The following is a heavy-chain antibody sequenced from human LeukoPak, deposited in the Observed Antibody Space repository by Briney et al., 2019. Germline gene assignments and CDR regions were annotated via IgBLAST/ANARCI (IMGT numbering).Heavy chain of an antibody. CDR3: AKEDTVTKAFDI. V-gene: IGHV3-30*18. CDR1: GFTFSSYG. D-gene: IGHD4-17*01. J-gene: IGHJ3*02. Sequence: PGGSLRLSCAASGFTFSSYGMHWVRQAPGKGLEWVAVISYDGSNKYYADSVKGRFTISRDNSKNTLYLQMNSLRAEDTAVYYCAKEDTVTKAFDIWGQGTMVTVSS. CDR2: ISYDGSNK.